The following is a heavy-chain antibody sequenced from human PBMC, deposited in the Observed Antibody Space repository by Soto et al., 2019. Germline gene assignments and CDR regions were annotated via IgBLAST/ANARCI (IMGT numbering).Heavy chain of an antibody. CDR1: GGTFSSYA. V-gene: IGHV1-69*13. Sequence: SVKVSCKASGGTFSSYAISWVRQAPGQGLEWMGGIIPIFGTANYAQKFQGRVTITADESTSTAYMELSSLRSEDTAVYYCARGIAVAGVKYYYGMDVWGQGTMVTVSS. CDR2: IIPIFGTA. D-gene: IGHD6-19*01. CDR3: ARGIAVAGVKYYYGMDV. J-gene: IGHJ6*02.